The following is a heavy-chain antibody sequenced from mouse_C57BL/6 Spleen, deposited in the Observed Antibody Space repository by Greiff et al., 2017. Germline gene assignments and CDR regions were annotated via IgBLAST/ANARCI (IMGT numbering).Heavy chain of an antibody. V-gene: IGHV1-72*01. J-gene: IGHJ2*01. Sequence: QVQLQQPGAELVKPGASVKLSCKASGYTFTSYRMHWVKQRPGRGLEWIGRIYPNSGGITYNEKFKSKATLTVDKPSSTAYMQLSCLTSEDSAVYYCARVWYGHYCDDWGQGTTLTVSS. CDR3: ARVWYGHYCDD. D-gene: IGHD1-1*02. CDR2: IYPNSGGI. CDR1: GYTFTSYR.